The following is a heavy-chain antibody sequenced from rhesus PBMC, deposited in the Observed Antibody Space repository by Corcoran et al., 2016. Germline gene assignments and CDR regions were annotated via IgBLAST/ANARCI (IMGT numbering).Heavy chain of an antibody. CDR1: GFTFSDYY. CDR3: TRGGGDY. V-gene: IGHV3-116*02. CDR2: IKKKATGGTA. Sequence: EVRLVESGGGLVQPGGSLRLSCAASGFTFSDYYISWVRQAPGTGPEWVGFIKKKATGGTAEYDASVKGRFTIPRDDFKSIASLKMNSLQTEDTAVYYCTRGGGDYWGQGVLVTVSS. J-gene: IGHJ4*01.